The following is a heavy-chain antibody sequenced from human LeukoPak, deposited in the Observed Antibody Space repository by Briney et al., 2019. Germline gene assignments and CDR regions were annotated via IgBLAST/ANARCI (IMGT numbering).Heavy chain of an antibody. D-gene: IGHD1-7*01. CDR3: ARDSDAAYNWNYSPSGY. J-gene: IGHJ4*02. V-gene: IGHV1-2*02. Sequence: ASVKVSCKASGYTFTGYYMHWVRQAPGQGLEWMGWINPNSGGTNYAQKFQGRVTMTRDTSISTAYMELSRLRFDDTAVYYCARDSDAAYNWNYSPSGYWGQGTLVTVSS. CDR1: GYTFTGYY. CDR2: INPNSGGT.